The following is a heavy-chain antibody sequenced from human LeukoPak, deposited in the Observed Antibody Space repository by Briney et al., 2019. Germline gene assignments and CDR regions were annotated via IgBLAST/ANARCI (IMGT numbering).Heavy chain of an antibody. CDR2: IQFDGTNK. CDR1: GFTFSNYD. J-gene: IGHJ4*02. V-gene: IGHV3-30*02. Sequence: GGSLRLSCAASGFTFSNYDMHWVRQAPGKGLEWVTFIQFDGTNKFYADSVKGRFTISRDNAKNSLYLQMNSLRAEDTAVYYCARSPWYCSSTSCYYFDYWGQGTLVTVSS. CDR3: ARSPWYCSSTSCYYFDY. D-gene: IGHD2-2*01.